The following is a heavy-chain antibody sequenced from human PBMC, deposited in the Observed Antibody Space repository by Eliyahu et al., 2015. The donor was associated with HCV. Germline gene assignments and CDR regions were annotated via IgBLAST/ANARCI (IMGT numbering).Heavy chain of an antibody. J-gene: IGHJ3*02. CDR3: ARDKGTGRHAFDI. D-gene: IGHD7-27*01. CDR1: GFTVSSNY. V-gene: IGHV3-53*01. Sequence: EVQLVESGGGLIQPGGSLRLSCAASGFTVSSNYMSWVRQAPGKGLEWGSVIYSGGSTYYADSVKGRFTISRDNSKNTLYLQMNSLRAEDTAVYYCARDKGTGRHAFDIWGQGTMVTVSS. CDR2: IYSGGST.